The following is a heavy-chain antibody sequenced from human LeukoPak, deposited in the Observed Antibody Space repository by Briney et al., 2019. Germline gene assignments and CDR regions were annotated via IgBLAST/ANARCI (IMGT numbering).Heavy chain of an antibody. D-gene: IGHD2-15*01. CDR1: GFTFSSYT. CDR2: ISFDGSNK. V-gene: IGHV3-30-3*01. CDR3: ARDIEGGRDNYFIY. Sequence: GRSLRLSCAASGFTFSSYTMHWVRQAPGKGLEWVALISFDGSNKYYADSVKGRFTVSRDNSQTTLYLQMNSLRAEDTAVYYCARDIEGGRDNYFIYWGQGTLVTVSS. J-gene: IGHJ4*02.